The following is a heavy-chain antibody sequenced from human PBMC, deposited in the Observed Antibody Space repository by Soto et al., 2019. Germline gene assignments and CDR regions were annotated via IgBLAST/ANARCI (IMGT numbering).Heavy chain of an antibody. CDR2: IYYSGST. Sequence: LSLTCTVSGGSISSGGYYWSWIRQHPGKGLEWIGYIYYSGSTYYNPSLKSRVTISVDASKNQFSLKLSSVTAADTAVYYCARDLAAAGTFDYWGQGTLVTVSS. CDR3: ARDLAAAGTFDY. V-gene: IGHV4-31*03. J-gene: IGHJ4*02. D-gene: IGHD6-13*01. CDR1: GGSISSGGYY.